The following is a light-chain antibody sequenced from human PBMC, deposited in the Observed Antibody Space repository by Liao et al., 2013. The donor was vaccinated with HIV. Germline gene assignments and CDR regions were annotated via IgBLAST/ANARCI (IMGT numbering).Light chain of an antibody. CDR2: QDT. CDR3: QVWHDTTDHFV. CDR1: KLGNEY. V-gene: IGLV3-1*01. Sequence: SYELTQPPSVSVSPGQTASITCSGDKLGNEYGCWYQQKPGQSPVLVIYQDTKRPSGIPERFSGSNSGDTATLTISRVEAGDEADYYCQVWHDTTDHFVFGTATKVTVL. J-gene: IGLJ1*01.